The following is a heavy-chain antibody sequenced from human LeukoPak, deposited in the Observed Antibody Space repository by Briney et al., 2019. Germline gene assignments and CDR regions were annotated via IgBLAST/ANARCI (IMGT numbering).Heavy chain of an antibody. D-gene: IGHD5-24*01. J-gene: IGHJ2*01. CDR1: GASISNYY. CDR2: ISTSGST. CDR3: ARGIWEMATIPYWYFDI. Sequence: SETLSLTCTFSGASISNYYWSWIRQPAGKGLEWIGRISTSGSTTYNPFLKSRVTMSVDTSKHQFSLKLSSVTAADTALYYCARGIWEMATIPYWYFDIWGRGTLVTVSS. V-gene: IGHV4-4*07.